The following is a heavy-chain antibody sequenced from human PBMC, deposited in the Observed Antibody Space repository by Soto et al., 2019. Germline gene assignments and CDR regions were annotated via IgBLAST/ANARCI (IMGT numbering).Heavy chain of an antibody. J-gene: IGHJ4*02. CDR1: GFTFGRHG. Sequence: QVQLVESGGGVVQPGGSLRLSCAASGFTFGRHGMHWVRQAPGKGLEWVAVIGSDGRRASYADSVKGRFTISRDNGQNTLYLKMNGLSADETSGYYCGSDDDCGANGLGYWGQGTLVTVSS. CDR2: IGSDGRRA. D-gene: IGHD4-17*01. CDR3: GSDDDCGANGLGY. V-gene: IGHV3-33*01.